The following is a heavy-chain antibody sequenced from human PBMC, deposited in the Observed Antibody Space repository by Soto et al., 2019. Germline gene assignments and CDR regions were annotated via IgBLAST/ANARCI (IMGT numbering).Heavy chain of an antibody. D-gene: IGHD3-3*01. V-gene: IGHV3-9*01. CDR2: ISWNSGSI. CDR3: AKAGFWSGYYSLVDY. Sequence: EVQLVESGGGLVQPGRYLRLSCAASGFTFDDYAMHWVRQAPGKGLEWVSGISWNSGSIGYADSVKGRFNISRDNAKNSLYLQMNSLRAEDTALYYCAKAGFWSGYYSLVDYWGQGTLVTVSS. J-gene: IGHJ4*02. CDR1: GFTFDDYA.